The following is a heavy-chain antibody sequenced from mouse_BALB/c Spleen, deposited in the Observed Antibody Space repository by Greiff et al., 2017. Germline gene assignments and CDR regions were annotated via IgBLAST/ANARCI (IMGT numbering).Heavy chain of an antibody. J-gene: IGHJ4*01. CDR1: GFNINDTY. CDR3: ARLHY. V-gene: IGHV14-3*02. Sequence: VHVKQSGAELVKPGASVKLSCTASGFNINDTYMHWVKQRPEQGLEWIGRIDPANGNTKYDPKFQGKATITADTSSNTAYLQLSSLTSEDTAVYYCARLHYWGQGTSVTVSS. CDR2: IDPANGNT.